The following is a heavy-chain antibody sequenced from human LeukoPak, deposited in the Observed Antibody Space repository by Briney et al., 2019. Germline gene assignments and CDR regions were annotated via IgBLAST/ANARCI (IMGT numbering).Heavy chain of an antibody. CDR1: GYTFTSYG. Sequence: GASATVSFKASGYTFTSYGISWVGQAPGQGGEGMGWISAYNGNTNYAQKLQGRVTMTTDTSTRTAYMELRSLRSDDTAVYYCARAIPMYYDSSGYLDYWGQGTLVTVSS. V-gene: IGHV1-18*01. D-gene: IGHD3-22*01. J-gene: IGHJ4*02. CDR3: ARAIPMYYDSSGYLDY. CDR2: ISAYNGNT.